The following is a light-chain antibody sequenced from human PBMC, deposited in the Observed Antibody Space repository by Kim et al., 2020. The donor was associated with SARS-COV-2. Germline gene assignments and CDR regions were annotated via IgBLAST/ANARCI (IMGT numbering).Light chain of an antibody. CDR2: GKY. CDR3: SSRDSTGDHVV. V-gene: IGLV3-19*01. J-gene: IGLJ3*02. Sequence: SSELTQDPAVSVALGQTVRITCQGDSLRSYYATWYQQRPGQAPTLVLYGKYDRPSGIPDRFSGSASGNTASLTITGAQAEDAGDYYCSSRDSTGDHVVFG. CDR1: SLRSYY.